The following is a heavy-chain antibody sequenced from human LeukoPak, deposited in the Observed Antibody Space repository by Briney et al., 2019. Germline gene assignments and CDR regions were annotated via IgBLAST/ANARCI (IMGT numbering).Heavy chain of an antibody. D-gene: IGHD3-22*01. Sequence: PGGSLRLSCAASGFTFSDYWISWVRQAPGKGLECVASISEDGSEKYYVDSVKGRFSISRDNAKNSLYLQINSLRAEDTAIYYCARRGYYDSSGYDYWGQGTLVTVSS. CDR1: GFTFSDYW. V-gene: IGHV3-7*01. J-gene: IGHJ4*02. CDR3: ARRGYYDSSGYDY. CDR2: ISEDGSEK.